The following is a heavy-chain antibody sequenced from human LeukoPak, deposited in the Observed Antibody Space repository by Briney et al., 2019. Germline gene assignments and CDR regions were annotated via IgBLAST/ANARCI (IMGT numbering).Heavy chain of an antibody. CDR3: ARGLYCSGGSCYYYYYGMDV. J-gene: IGHJ6*04. V-gene: IGHV4-34*01. D-gene: IGHD2-15*01. CDR2: INHSGST. CDR1: GGSFSGYY. Sequence: SETLSLTCAVYGGSFSGYYWSWIRQPPGKGLEWIGEINHSGSTNYNPSLKSRVTISVDTSKNQFSLKLSSVTAADTAVYYCARGLYCSGGSCYYYYYGMDVWGKGTTVTVSS.